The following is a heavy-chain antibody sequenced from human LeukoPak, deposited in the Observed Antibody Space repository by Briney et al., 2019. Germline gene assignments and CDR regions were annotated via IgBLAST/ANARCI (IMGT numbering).Heavy chain of an antibody. V-gene: IGHV3-9*01. J-gene: IGHJ3*02. CDR3: AKVAVAAALDAFDI. CDR1: GFTFDDYA. D-gene: IGHD6-19*01. Sequence: GGSLRLSCAASGFTFDDYAMHWVRQAPGKGLEWVSGISWNSGSIGYADSVKGRFTISRDNAKNSLYLQMNSLRAEDTALYYCAKVAVAAALDAFDIWGQGTMVTVSS. CDR2: ISWNSGSI.